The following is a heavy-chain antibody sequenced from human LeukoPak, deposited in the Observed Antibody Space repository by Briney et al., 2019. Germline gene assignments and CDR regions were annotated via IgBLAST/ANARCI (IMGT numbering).Heavy chain of an antibody. CDR1: GYSFTSYW. D-gene: IGHD6-13*01. Sequence: GESLKISCKGSGYSFTSYWIGWVRQMPGKGLEGMGIIYPGDSDTRYSPSFQGQVTISADKSISTAYLQWSSLKASDTAMYYCARGLDSSSWYWLVFDYWGQGTLVTVSS. J-gene: IGHJ4*02. CDR3: ARGLDSSSWYWLVFDY. CDR2: IYPGDSDT. V-gene: IGHV5-51*01.